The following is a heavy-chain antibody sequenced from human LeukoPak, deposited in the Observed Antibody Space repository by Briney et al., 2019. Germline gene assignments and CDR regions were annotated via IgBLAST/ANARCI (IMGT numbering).Heavy chain of an antibody. Sequence: AGGSLRLSCAASGFTFSSYAMSWVRQAPGKGLAWVSTISGGSGSTYCADSVKGRFTISRDNSKNTLYLQMNSLGDEDTAVYYCAKHRFESGGYHSTDWGQGTLVTVSS. V-gene: IGHV3-23*01. J-gene: IGHJ4*02. D-gene: IGHD3-22*01. CDR1: GFTFSSYA. CDR3: AKHRFESGGYHSTD. CDR2: ISGGSGST.